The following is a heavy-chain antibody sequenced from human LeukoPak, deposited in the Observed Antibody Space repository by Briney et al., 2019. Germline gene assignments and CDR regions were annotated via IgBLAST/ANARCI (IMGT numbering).Heavy chain of an antibody. Sequence: SVKVSCKASGGTFMNYAISWVRQAPGQGLEWMGWIIPVFATPNYAQKFQDRVTITADESTATAYMELSSLRSDDTAVYYCARGLRITLFGLDYWGQGTLVTVSS. CDR1: GGTFMNYA. CDR3: ARGLRITLFGLDY. D-gene: IGHD3-3*01. J-gene: IGHJ4*02. CDR2: IIPVFATP. V-gene: IGHV1-69*13.